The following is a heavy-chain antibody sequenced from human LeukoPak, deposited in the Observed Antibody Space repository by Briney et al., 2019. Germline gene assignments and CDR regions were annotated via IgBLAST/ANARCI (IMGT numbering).Heavy chain of an antibody. J-gene: IGHJ5*02. V-gene: IGHV3-53*01. CDR3: GRVVGNWFDP. CDR2: IYSGGST. D-gene: IGHD1-26*01. CDR1: GFTVSSNY. Sequence: GGSLRLSCAASGFTVSSNYMSWVRQAPGKGLEWVSVIYSGGSTYYADSVKGRFTISRDKSKNTLYLQMNSLRAEDTAVYYCGRVVGNWFDPWGQGTLVTVSS.